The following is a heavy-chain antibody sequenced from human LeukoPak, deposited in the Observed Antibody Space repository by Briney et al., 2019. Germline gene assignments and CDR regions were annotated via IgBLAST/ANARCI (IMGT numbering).Heavy chain of an antibody. Sequence: PGGSLRLSCAASGFTFSSYAMHWVRQAPGKGLEWVAVISYDGSNKYYADSVKGRFTISRDNSKNTLYLQMNSLRAEDTAVYYCARARQSRLDYMDVWGKGTTVTVSS. J-gene: IGHJ6*03. D-gene: IGHD5-24*01. CDR3: ARARQSRLDYMDV. CDR1: GFTFSSYA. V-gene: IGHV3-30*04. CDR2: ISYDGSNK.